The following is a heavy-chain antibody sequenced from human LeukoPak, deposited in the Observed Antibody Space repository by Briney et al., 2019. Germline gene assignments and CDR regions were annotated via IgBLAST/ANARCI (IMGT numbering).Heavy chain of an antibody. Sequence: GESLQISCKTSEYTFINYWIGWVRKMPGKGLEWMGIIYPRDSDTRYSPSFQGQVTISADKSISTAFLQWSSLKASDTAMYYCATVPSLVRGVVAFDNWGQGTQVTVSS. D-gene: IGHD3-10*01. J-gene: IGHJ4*02. CDR1: EYTFINYW. V-gene: IGHV5-51*01. CDR2: IYPRDSDT. CDR3: ATVPSLVRGVVAFDN.